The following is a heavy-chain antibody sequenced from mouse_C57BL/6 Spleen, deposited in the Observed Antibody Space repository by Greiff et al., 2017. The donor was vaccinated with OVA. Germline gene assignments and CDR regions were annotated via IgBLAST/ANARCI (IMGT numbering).Heavy chain of an antibody. J-gene: IGHJ1*03. CDR1: GYSITSGYY. CDR3: AKGDQEALSTVVARDWYFDV. V-gene: IGHV3-6*01. CDR2: ISYDGSN. D-gene: IGHD1-1*01. Sequence: ESGPGLVKPSQSLSLTCSVSGYSITSGYYWNWIRQFPGNKLEWMGYISYDGSNNYNPSLKNRISITRDTSKNQFFLKLNSVTTEDTATYYCAKGDQEALSTVVARDWYFDVWGTGTTVTVSS.